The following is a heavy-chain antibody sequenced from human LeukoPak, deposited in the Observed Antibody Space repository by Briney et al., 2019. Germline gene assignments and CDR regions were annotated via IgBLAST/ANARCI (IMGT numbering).Heavy chain of an antibody. D-gene: IGHD2/OR15-2a*01. V-gene: IGHV1-24*01. CDR1: GYTLTELS. CDR2: FDPEDGET. J-gene: IGHJ4*02. CDR3: ARGIIATESFDY. Sequence: ASVKVSCKVSGYTLTELSMHWVRQAPGKGLEWMGGFDPEDGETIYAQKFQGRVTMTRNTSISTAYMELSSLRSEDTAVYYCARGIIATESFDYWGQGTLVTVSS.